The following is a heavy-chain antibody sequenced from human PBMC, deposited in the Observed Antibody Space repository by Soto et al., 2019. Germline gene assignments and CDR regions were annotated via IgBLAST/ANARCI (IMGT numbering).Heavy chain of an antibody. Sequence: ASVKVSCKASGYIFSNFGISWMRQVPGQGLEWMGWVSAYNGKSNYTQKFQCRVTMTTDTSTNTAYMELRSLTSDDTAVYYCARASAIGVGTTSYWGQGTLVTVSS. J-gene: IGHJ4*02. CDR1: GYIFSNFG. CDR3: ARASAIGVGTTSY. D-gene: IGHD3-22*01. CDR2: VSAYNGKS. V-gene: IGHV1-18*01.